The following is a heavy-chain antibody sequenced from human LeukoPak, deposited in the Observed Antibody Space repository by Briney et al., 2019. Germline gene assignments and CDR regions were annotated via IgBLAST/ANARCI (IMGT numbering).Heavy chain of an antibody. CDR2: IYNSEIT. CDR1: GVSISNYY. Sequence: PSETLSLTCTVSGVSISNYYWSWIRQPAGKGLEWIGRIYNSEITNYNPSLKSRVTMSLDTSRNQVFLKLSSVTAADTAVYYCARVTGDMPFDYWGQGTLVTVSS. J-gene: IGHJ4*02. V-gene: IGHV4-4*07. CDR3: ARVTGDMPFDY. D-gene: IGHD7-27*01.